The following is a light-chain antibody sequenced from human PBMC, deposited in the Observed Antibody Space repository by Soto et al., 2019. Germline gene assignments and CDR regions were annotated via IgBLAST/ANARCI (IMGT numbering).Light chain of an antibody. J-gene: IGKJ4*01. Sequence: EIIMTQSPATLSVSPGEGATLSCRTSHSISTNLAWYQHKRGQSPRLLVYGASTRATGVPARFSGSGSGAEFTLSISSLQSEDFAVYYCQQDNSWPTFGGGTKVEIK. CDR1: HSISTN. CDR3: QQDNSWPT. V-gene: IGKV3-15*01. CDR2: GAS.